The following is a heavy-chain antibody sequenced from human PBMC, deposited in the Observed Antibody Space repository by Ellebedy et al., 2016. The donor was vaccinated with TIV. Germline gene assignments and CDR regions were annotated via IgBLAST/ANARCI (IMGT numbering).Heavy chain of an antibody. J-gene: IGHJ5*02. CDR1: GGSISSYY. Sequence: MPSETLSLTCTVSGGSISSYYWSWIRQPPGKGLEWIGYIYYSGSTNYNPSLKSRVTISVDTSKNQFSLKLSSVTAADTAVYYCARHGFVVVPARNWFDPWGQGTLVTVSS. V-gene: IGHV4-59*01. CDR3: ARHGFVVVPARNWFDP. CDR2: IYYSGST. D-gene: IGHD2-2*01.